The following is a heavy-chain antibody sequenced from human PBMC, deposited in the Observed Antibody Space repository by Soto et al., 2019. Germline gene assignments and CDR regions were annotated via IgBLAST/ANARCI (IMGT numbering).Heavy chain of an antibody. CDR1: GFTFSSYG. CDR2: ISYDGSNK. CDR3: AKLLKGYYDSSGSDY. V-gene: IGHV3-30*18. D-gene: IGHD3-22*01. J-gene: IGHJ4*02. Sequence: VGSLRLSCAASGFTFSSYGMHWVRQAPGKGLEWVAVISYDGSNKYYADSVKGRFTISRDNSKNTLYLQMNSLRAEDTAVYYCAKLLKGYYDSSGSDYWGQGTLVTVSS.